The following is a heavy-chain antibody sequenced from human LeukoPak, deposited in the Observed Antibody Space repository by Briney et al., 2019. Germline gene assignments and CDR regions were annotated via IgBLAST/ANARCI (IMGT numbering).Heavy chain of an antibody. D-gene: IGHD3-9*01. V-gene: IGHV3-11*04. Sequence: GGSLRLSCAASGFTFSDYYMSWIRQVPGKGLEWVSYIGRSGTTIHYADSVKGRFTISWDNAKKSLYLQMNRLRAEDTAVYYCPRSGKIYFDWLLDYWGQGTLVTVSS. CDR1: GFTFSDYY. CDR3: PRSGKIYFDWLLDY. J-gene: IGHJ4*02. CDR2: IGRSGTTI.